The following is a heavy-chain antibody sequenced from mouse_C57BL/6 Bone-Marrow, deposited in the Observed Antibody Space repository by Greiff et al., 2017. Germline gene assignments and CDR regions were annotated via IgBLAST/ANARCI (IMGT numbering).Heavy chain of an antibody. CDR3: ARSVVGAMDY. CDR1: GYTFTSYW. V-gene: IGHV1-69*01. J-gene: IGHJ4*01. Sequence: QVQLQQPGAELVMPGASVKLSCKASGYTFTSYWMHWVKQRPGQGLEWIGEIDPSDSYTNYNQKFKGKSTLTVDKSSSTAYMQLNSLTSEHSAVYYCARSVVGAMDYWGQGTSVTVSS. CDR2: IDPSDSYT. D-gene: IGHD1-1*01.